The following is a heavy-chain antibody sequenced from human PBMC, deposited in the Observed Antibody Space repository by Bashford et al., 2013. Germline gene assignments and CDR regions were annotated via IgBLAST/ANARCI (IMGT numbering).Heavy chain of an antibody. CDR3: VKRASYAFET. V-gene: IGHV3-23*01. CDR1: GFTFSRNA. CDR2: FNDGSGGT. D-gene: IGHD1-26*01. J-gene: IGHJ3*02. Sequence: GGSVRLSCAASGFTFSRNAMSWVRQAPGKGLEWVSSFNDGSGGTYYADSVKGRFTISRDNSKSTLYLQLNSLRAEDTAVYYCVKRASYAFETWGQGANGHRLL.